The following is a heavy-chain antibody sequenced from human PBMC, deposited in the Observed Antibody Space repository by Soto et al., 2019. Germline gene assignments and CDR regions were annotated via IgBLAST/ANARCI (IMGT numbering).Heavy chain of an antibody. Sequence: VQLVESGGGVVQPGRSLRLSCAASGFTFRDYAMHWVRQAPGKGLEWVAGVSHDGRNTHYADSVKGRFTISRDSTKNAVSLEMTSLRAEDTAVYYCAKGWRQWLVTSDFHYWGQGALVTVSS. D-gene: IGHD6-19*01. CDR2: VSHDGRNT. CDR3: AKGWRQWLVTSDFHY. CDR1: GFTFRDYA. V-gene: IGHV3-30*18. J-gene: IGHJ4*02.